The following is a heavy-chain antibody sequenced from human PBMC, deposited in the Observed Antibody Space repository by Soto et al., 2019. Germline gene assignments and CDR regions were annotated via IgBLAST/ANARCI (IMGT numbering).Heavy chain of an antibody. CDR1: GFTFSSYG. D-gene: IGHD6-13*01. CDR3: AKDDAYSSSWYIPTGDY. J-gene: IGHJ4*02. CDR2: ISYDGSNK. V-gene: IGHV3-30*18. Sequence: ALRLSCAASGFTFSSYGMHWVRQAPGKGLEWVAVISYDGSNKYYADSVKGRFTISRDNSKNTLYLQMNSLRAEDTAVYYCAKDDAYSSSWYIPTGDYWGQGTLVTVSS.